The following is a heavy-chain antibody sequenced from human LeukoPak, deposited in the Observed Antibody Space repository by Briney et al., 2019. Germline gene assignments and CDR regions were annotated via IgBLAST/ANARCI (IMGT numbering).Heavy chain of an antibody. Sequence: TPSETLSLTCTVSGYSISSGYYWGWIRQPPGKGLEWIGSIYHSGSTYYNPSLKSRVTISVDTSKNQFSLKLSSVTAADTAVYYCARDMAAIVVVPAAMEPNAFDIWGQGTMVTVSS. CDR2: IYHSGST. CDR3: ARDMAAIVVVPAAMEPNAFDI. D-gene: IGHD2-2*01. J-gene: IGHJ3*02. V-gene: IGHV4-38-2*02. CDR1: GYSISSGYY.